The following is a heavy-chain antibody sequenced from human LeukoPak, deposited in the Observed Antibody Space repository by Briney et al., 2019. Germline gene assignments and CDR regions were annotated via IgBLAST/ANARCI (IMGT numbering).Heavy chain of an antibody. CDR1: GGSISSYY. CDR3: ARVSRAGYSYGDFDY. Sequence: SETLSLTCTVSGGSISSYYWSWIRQPPGKGLEWIGYIYYSGSTNYNPSLKSRVTISVDTSKNQFSLKLSSVTAADTAVYYCARVSRAGYSYGDFDYWGQGTLVTVSS. J-gene: IGHJ4*02. V-gene: IGHV4-59*01. D-gene: IGHD5-18*01. CDR2: IYYSGST.